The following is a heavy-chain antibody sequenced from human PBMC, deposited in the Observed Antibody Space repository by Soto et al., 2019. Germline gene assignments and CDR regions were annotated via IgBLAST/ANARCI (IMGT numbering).Heavy chain of an antibody. Sequence: AGGSLRLSCAASGFTFDDYAMHWVRQAPGKGLEWVSGISWNSGSIGYADSVKGRFTISRDNAKNSLYLQMNSLRAEDTALYYCAKDVRTDGRAFDIWGQGTMVTVSS. CDR2: ISWNSGSI. CDR1: GFTFDDYA. V-gene: IGHV3-9*01. CDR3: AKDVRTDGRAFDI. D-gene: IGHD6-13*01. J-gene: IGHJ3*02.